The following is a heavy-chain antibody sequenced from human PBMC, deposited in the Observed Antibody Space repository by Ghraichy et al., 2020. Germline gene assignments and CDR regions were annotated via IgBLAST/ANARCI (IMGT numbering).Heavy chain of an antibody. V-gene: IGHV3-43D*03. CDR3: AKDIGIGGYSYGLHFDY. D-gene: IGHD5-18*01. CDR1: GFTFDDYA. CDR2: ISWDGGST. Sequence: GGSLRLSCAASGFTFDDYAMHWVRQAPGKGLEWVSLISWDGGSTYYADSVKGRFTISRDNSKNSLYLQMNSLRAEDTALYYCAKDIGIGGYSYGLHFDYWGQGTLVTVSS. J-gene: IGHJ4*02.